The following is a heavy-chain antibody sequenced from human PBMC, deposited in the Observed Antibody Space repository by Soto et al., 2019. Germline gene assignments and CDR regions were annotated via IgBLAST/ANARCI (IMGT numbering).Heavy chain of an antibody. CDR2: INADGTST. CDR3: ARDPTSTSFEP. Sequence: GGSLRLSCAAFGFTFSIHWMHWVRQAPGKGLVWVSRINADGTSTGYADSVKGRFTISRDNARNSLYLQMSSLRAEDTAVYYCARDPTSTSFEPWGQGTLVTVSS. CDR1: GFTFSIHW. J-gene: IGHJ5*02. V-gene: IGHV3-74*01. D-gene: IGHD2-2*01.